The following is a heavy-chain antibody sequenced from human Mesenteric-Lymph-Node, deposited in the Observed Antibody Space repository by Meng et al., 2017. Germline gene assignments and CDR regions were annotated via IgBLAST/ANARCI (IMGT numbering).Heavy chain of an antibody. CDR2: ISTSSNFI. CDR1: GFSFNNYR. Sequence: GESLKISCAASGFSFNNYRMNWVRQAPGKGLEWVSTISTSSNFIYYGDSVKGRFTISRDNAKNSLYLEMNSLRAEDTAVYYCARAGDDSGSYYRYFDLWGRGTLVTVSS. V-gene: IGHV3-21*01. D-gene: IGHD3-10*01. J-gene: IGHJ2*01. CDR3: ARAGDDSGSYYRYFDL.